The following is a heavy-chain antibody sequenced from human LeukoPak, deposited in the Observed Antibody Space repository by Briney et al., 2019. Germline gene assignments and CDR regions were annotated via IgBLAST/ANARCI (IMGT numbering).Heavy chain of an antibody. CDR3: ATGFTWSLES. J-gene: IGHJ4*02. D-gene: IGHD2-8*02. V-gene: IGHV3-23*01. CDR2: ISDSGGST. Sequence: PGGSLRLSCAASGFTFSNYDMSWVRQAQGPGLEWVSSISDSGGSTYYADSVKGRFTISRDKSKNTLYLQMKSLRPEDTALYYCATGFTWSLESWGQGTMVAVSS. CDR1: GFTFSNYD.